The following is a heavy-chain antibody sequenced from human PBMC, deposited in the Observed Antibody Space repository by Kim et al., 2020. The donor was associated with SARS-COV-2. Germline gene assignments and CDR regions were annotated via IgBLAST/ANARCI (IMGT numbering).Heavy chain of an antibody. CDR1: GFTFSTYG. CDR3: AKGRAGFIDH. V-gene: IGHV3-30*18. Sequence: GGSLRLSCAASGFTFSTYGMHWVRQAPGKGLEWVALISYDGSNKYYANSVKGRFTISRDNSKNTLHLQMDSLRPGDTAVYYCAKGRAGFIDHWGQGTLVTVSS. CDR2: ISYDGSNK. J-gene: IGHJ4*02. D-gene: IGHD3-10*01.